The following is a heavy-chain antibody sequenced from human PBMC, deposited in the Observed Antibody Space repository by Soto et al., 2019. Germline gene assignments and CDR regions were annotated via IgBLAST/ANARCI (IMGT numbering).Heavy chain of an antibody. D-gene: IGHD2-15*01. CDR1: GGSLSTNP. CDR3: ARRDSGGFYRFFDS. V-gene: IGHV1-69*06. CDR2: TGSGTGPG. J-gene: IGHJ4*02. Sequence: SSVKVSCKASGGSLSTNPISWVRQAPGQGLEWMGGTGSGTGPGNHAQKFQGRLTVNADKSTSTVYMELTNLSSEDTAVYYCARRDSGGFYRFFDSWGQGTLVTVSS.